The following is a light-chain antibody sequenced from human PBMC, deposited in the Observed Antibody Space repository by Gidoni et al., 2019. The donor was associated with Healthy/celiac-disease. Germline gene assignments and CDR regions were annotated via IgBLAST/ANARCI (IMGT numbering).Light chain of an antibody. CDR1: QDISNY. J-gene: IGKJ4*01. CDR3: QQYDNRPLT. CDR2: DAS. Sequence: DIQMTQSPSSLSASVGDRVTITCQASQDISNYLNWYQQKPGKAPKLLIYDASNLETGVPSRFSGSGSGTDVTFTISSLQPEDIATYYCQQYDNRPLTFGEGTKVEIK. V-gene: IGKV1-33*01.